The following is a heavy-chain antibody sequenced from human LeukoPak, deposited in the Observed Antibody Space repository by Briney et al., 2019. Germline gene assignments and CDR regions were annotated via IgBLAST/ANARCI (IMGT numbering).Heavy chain of an antibody. J-gene: IGHJ4*02. D-gene: IGHD5-12*01. Sequence: GGSLRLSCAASGFTFSSYAMTWVRQAPGKGLEWVSAITGGGGSTYCANSVKGRFTISRDNSKNTLYLQMNSLRADDTAVYYCAKDRGYSTYDHFDYWGQGTLVTVSS. CDR1: GFTFSSYA. CDR3: AKDRGYSTYDHFDY. V-gene: IGHV3-23*01. CDR2: ITGGGGST.